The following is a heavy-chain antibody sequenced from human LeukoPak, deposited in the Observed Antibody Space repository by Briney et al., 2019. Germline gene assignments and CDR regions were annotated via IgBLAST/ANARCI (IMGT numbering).Heavy chain of an antibody. CDR3: AKDPSSGCGGDCYYFDY. Sequence: GSLRLSCAASGLTFSNYGMHWARQAPGKGLERVAFIRYDGNSKYYTDSVKGRFTISRGKSKNTLYLQMNSLRAEDTAVYYCAKDPSSGCGGDCYYFDYWGQGTLVTVSS. V-gene: IGHV3-30*02. CDR2: IRYDGNSK. CDR1: GLTFSNYG. D-gene: IGHD2-21*01. J-gene: IGHJ4*02.